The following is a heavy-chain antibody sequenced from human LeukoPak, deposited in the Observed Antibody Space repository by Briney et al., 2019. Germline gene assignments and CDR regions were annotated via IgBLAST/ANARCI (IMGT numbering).Heavy chain of an antibody. CDR2: TYYRSKWYN. D-gene: IGHD3-22*01. CDR1: GDSVSSNGAA. V-gene: IGHV6-1*01. Sequence: SQTLSLTCAISGDSVSSNGAAWNWIRQSPSRGLEWLGRTYYRSKWYNDYAVSVKSRITINPDTSNNRFSLQLNSVTPEDTAVYYCARETNYYGSSGYYYPDDAFDVWGQGTMVTVSS. J-gene: IGHJ3*01. CDR3: ARETNYYGSSGYYYPDDAFDV.